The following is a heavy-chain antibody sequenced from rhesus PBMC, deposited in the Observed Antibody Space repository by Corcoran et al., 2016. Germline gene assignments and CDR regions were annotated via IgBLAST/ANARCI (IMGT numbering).Heavy chain of an antibody. Sequence: QVQLQESGPGLVKPSETLSLTCAVSGGSISSSNWWSWLRQPPGNGLEWVVYISGSTCSTYYNPSLKSRVTISTDTSKTQFSLKLSSVTAADTAVYYCARDRGPDYGSNSGYFEFWGQGALVTVSS. V-gene: IGHV4-65*01. CDR2: ISGSTCST. J-gene: IGHJ1*01. D-gene: IGHD4-29*01. CDR1: GGSISSSNW. CDR3: ARDRGPDYGSNSGYFEF.